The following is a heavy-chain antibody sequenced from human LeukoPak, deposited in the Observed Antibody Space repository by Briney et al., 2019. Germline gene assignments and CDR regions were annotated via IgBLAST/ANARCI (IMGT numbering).Heavy chain of an antibody. CDR3: ARGNVLMVYASPFDY. CDR1: GFTFSSYW. CDR2: IKQDGSEK. V-gene: IGHV3-7*01. D-gene: IGHD2-8*01. Sequence: GGSLRLSCAASGFTFSSYWMSWVRQAPGKGLEWVANIKQDGSEKYYVDSVKGRFTISRDNAKNSLYLQMNSLRAEDTAVYYCARGNVLMVYASPFDYWGQGTLVTVSS. J-gene: IGHJ4*02.